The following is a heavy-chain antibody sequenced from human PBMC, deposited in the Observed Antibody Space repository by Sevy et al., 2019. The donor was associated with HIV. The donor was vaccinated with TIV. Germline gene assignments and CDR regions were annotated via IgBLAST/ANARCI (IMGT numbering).Heavy chain of an antibody. V-gene: IGHV3-30*02. CDR1: GFIFSNYG. CDR3: AKEAGLTAAGTDYYGMDV. CDR2: IRYDGNNL. D-gene: IGHD6-13*01. Sequence: GGSLRLSCAAFGFIFSNYGMQWVRQAPGKGLEWVAFIRYDGNNLQYVDSVKGRFTISRDNSKNTVYLQMDSLRPEDTAVYYCAKEAGLTAAGTDYYGMDVWGQGTTVTVSS. J-gene: IGHJ6*02.